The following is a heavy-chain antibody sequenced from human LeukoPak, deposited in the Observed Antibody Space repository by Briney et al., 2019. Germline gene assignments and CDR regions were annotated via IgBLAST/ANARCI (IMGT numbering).Heavy chain of an antibody. CDR1: GFTFSSYA. D-gene: IGHD3-22*01. Sequence: GGSLRLSCAASGFTFSSYAMHWVRQAPGKGLEWVAVISYDGSNKYYADSVKGRFTISRDNSKNTLYLQMNSLRAEDTAVYYCARVPYSRITMIVDDYWGQGTLVTVSS. CDR2: ISYDGSNK. CDR3: ARVPYSRITMIVDDY. J-gene: IGHJ4*02. V-gene: IGHV3-30-3*01.